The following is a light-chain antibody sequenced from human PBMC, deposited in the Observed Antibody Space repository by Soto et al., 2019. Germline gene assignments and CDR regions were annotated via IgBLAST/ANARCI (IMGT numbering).Light chain of an antibody. V-gene: IGLV2-14*03. Sequence: QSARTQPASVSGSPGQSITISCTGTSSDIGAYNFVSWYQQHPGKAPKLMLYDVNIRPSGVSNRFSGSKSGNTASLPISGLQAEDEADYYCTSWPTSTTMIFGGGTKVTVL. CDR1: SSDIGAYNF. CDR3: TSWPTSTTMI. J-gene: IGLJ2*01. CDR2: DVN.